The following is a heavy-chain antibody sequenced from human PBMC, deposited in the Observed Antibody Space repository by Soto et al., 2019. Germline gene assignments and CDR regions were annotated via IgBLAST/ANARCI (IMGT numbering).Heavy chain of an antibody. V-gene: IGHV4-39*02. D-gene: IGHD2-21*02. CDR1: GGSIRSSFYY. CDR3: ATGLNYFDY. Sequence: QLQLQESGPGLVKPSETLSLTCTVSGGSIRSSFYYWGWIRQPPGKGLEWIGSMYYSGSTYYNPSLKSRVIISVDTSKNRFSLKLSSVTAADTAVYYCATGLNYFDYWGQGTLVTVSS. J-gene: IGHJ4*02. CDR2: MYYSGST.